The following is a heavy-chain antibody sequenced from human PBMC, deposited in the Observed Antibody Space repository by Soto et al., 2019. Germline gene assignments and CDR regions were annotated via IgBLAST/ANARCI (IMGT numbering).Heavy chain of an antibody. CDR1: GGSISSSSYY. J-gene: IGHJ4*02. CDR3: ARAGSYATFFYFDY. D-gene: IGHD2-2*01. CDR2: IYYSGST. Sequence: SETLSLTCTVSGGSISSSSYYWVWIRQPPGKGLEWIGSIYYSGSTYYNPSLKSRVTISVDTSKNQFSLKLSSVTAADTAVYYCARAGSYATFFYFDYWGQGTLVTVSS. V-gene: IGHV4-39*01.